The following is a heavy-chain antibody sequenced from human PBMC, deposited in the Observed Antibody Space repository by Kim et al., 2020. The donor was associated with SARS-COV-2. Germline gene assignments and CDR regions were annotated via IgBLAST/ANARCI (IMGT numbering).Heavy chain of an antibody. J-gene: IGHJ4*02. CDR3: ARDSGFSTSWTDY. D-gene: IGHD6-13*01. V-gene: IGHV3-11*05. Sequence: YADSVKSRYPVSRDNAKNALYLQMSSLRAEDTAVYYCARDSGFSTSWTDYWGQGTLVTVSS.